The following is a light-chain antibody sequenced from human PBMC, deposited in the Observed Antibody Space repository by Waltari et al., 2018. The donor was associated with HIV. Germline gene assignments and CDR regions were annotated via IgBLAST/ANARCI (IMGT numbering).Light chain of an antibody. CDR2: AAS. V-gene: IGKV1-33*01. CDR3: QQYDNLLT. J-gene: IGKJ4*01. Sequence: IQRTQPPSPRPAAVECRMTITCQASQDINNYLNWDHQKPRKAPKLLIYAASNLETGVPSRFSGSGSGTDFSFTISSLQPEDIATYYCQQYDNLLTFGGGTKVEIK. CDR1: QDINNY.